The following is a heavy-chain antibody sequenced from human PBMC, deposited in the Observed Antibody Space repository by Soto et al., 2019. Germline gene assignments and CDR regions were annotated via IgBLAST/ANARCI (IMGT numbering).Heavy chain of an antibody. Sequence: QVQLQESGPGLVKPSGTLSLTCAVSGGSISSSNWWSWVRQPPGKGLEWIGEIYHSGSTNYNPSXKSRXTXSXXXSXXXXSLKLSSVTAADTAVYYCARGQLVVGYYYGMDVWGQGTTVTVSS. CDR3: ARGQLVVGYYYGMDV. V-gene: IGHV4-4*02. J-gene: IGHJ6*02. D-gene: IGHD3-10*01. CDR1: GGSISSSNW. CDR2: IYHSGST.